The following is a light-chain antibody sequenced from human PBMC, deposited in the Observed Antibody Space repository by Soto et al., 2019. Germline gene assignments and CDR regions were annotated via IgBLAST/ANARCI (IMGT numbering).Light chain of an antibody. V-gene: IGLV2-14*01. J-gene: IGLJ1*01. CDR3: TSHRKNSPLPYV. CDR1: SNDVGGYNF. CDR2: EVS. Sequence: QSALTQPASVSGSPGQSITISCTGTSNDVGGYNFVSWYQQHPGKAPKVMISEVSNRPSGVSIRFSGSKSGNTASLTISGLQAEDEADYYCTSHRKNSPLPYVFGTGTQLTVL.